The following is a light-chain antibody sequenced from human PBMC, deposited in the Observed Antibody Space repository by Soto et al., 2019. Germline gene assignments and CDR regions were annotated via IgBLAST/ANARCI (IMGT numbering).Light chain of an antibody. CDR3: QQYGSWT. V-gene: IGKV3-20*01. CDR1: QTISSNN. J-gene: IGKJ1*01. CDR2: GTS. Sequence: EIVLTQSPGTLSVSPGERATLSCRASQTISSNNLAWYQQKPGQAPSLLIYGTSSRATGIPDRFSGSGSGTHFTISSSRLEPERSAIYHCQQYGSWTFGEGTKVEI.